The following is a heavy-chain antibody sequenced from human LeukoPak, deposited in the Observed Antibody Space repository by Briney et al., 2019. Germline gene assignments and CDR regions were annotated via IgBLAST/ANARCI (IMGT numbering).Heavy chain of an antibody. CDR1: GYSISNNYF. CDR2: VSRSGTT. CDR3: TRLVPAWEGGGSNY. Sequence: PSETLSLTCVLSGYSISNNYFWGWIRQSPGKGLEWIGTVSRSGTTYYNPSLKSRVIISIDTSKNQFSLKLISMTAADTAVYYCTRLVPAWEGGGSNYWGRGTLVTVSS. V-gene: IGHV4-38-2*01. D-gene: IGHD1-26*01. J-gene: IGHJ4*01.